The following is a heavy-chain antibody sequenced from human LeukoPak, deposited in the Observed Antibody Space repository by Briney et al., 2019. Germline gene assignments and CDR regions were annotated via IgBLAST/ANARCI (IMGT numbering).Heavy chain of an antibody. D-gene: IGHD3-9*01. V-gene: IGHV3-23*01. J-gene: IGHJ4*02. CDR3: ANVRYFDWYYFDY. Sequence: GGSLRLSCAASGFTFSNYAMNWVRQAPGKGLEWVSGSSGSGSLTYYADSVKGRFTISRDNSKTTLYLQMNSLRVDDTAVYYCANVRYFDWYYFDYWGQGTLVTVSS. CDR2: SSGSGSLT. CDR1: GFTFSNYA.